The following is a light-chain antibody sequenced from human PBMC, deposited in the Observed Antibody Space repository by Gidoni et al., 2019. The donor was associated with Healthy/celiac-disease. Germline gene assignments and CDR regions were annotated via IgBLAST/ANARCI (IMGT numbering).Light chain of an antibody. CDR2: QDS. V-gene: IGLV3-1*01. CDR3: QAWDSSTVV. Sequence: SYALTQPPSVSVSPGQTDSITCPGDKLGDKYACWYQQKPGQSPVLVIYQDSKRPSGIPERFAGSNSGNTATLTISGTQAMDEADYYCQAWDSSTVVFGGGTKLTVL. J-gene: IGLJ2*01. CDR1: KLGDKY.